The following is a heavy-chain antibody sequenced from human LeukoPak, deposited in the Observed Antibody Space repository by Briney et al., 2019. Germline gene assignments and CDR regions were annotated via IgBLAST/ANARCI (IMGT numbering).Heavy chain of an antibody. Sequence: PSETLSLTCTVSGYSISSGYYWSWIRQPPGKALEWIGYVYHNGNSNYNPSLKSRISMSVDTSKNQFSLKLSSVTAADTATYHCARGGTNYGYSSWGQGTLVTVSS. CDR1: GYSISSGYY. J-gene: IGHJ5*02. V-gene: IGHV4-61*01. CDR2: VYHNGNS. CDR3: ARGGTNYGYSS. D-gene: IGHD5-18*01.